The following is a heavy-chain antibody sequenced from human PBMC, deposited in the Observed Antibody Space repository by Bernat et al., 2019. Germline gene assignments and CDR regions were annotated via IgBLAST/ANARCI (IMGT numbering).Heavy chain of an antibody. CDR1: GYTFTSYT. J-gene: IGHJ5*02. Sequence: QVQLVQSGAEVKKPGASVKVSCKASGYTFTSYTINWVRQAPGQSLEWMGWINVGNGDTEYSQKFQDRVTITRDTSANTAYMELSSLRSEDTAVYYCARAGLHCRTDRCYLYTWFDPWGQGTLVTVSS. V-gene: IGHV1-3*01. CDR3: ARAGLHCRTDRCYLYTWFDP. D-gene: IGHD2-15*01. CDR2: INVGNGDT.